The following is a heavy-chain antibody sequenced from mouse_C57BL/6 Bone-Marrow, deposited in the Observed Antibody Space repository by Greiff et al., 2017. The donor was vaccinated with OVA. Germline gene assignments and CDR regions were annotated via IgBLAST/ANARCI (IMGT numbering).Heavy chain of an antibody. CDR2: INPNNGGT. V-gene: IGHV1-18*01. Sequence: VQLQQSGPELVKPGASVKIPCKASGYTFTDYNMDWVKQSHGKSLEWIGDINPNNGGTIYNQKFKGKATLTVDKSSSTAYMELRSLTSEDTAVYYCARSTAQATYYFDYWGQGTTLTVSS. D-gene: IGHD3-2*02. CDR3: ARSTAQATYYFDY. J-gene: IGHJ2*01. CDR1: GYTFTDYN.